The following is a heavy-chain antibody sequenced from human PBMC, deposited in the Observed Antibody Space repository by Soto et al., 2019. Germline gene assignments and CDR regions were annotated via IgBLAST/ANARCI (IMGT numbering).Heavy chain of an antibody. D-gene: IGHD6-6*01. CDR1: GYTFSGYY. Sequence: SVKVSFKASGYTFSGYYMHWVRQAPGQGLEWMGWINPNSGGTNYAQKFQGWVTMTRDTSISTAYMELSRLRSDDTAVYYCARDLVAARRSTLRGFYGMDVWGQGTTVTVSS. CDR2: INPNSGGT. J-gene: IGHJ6*02. V-gene: IGHV1-2*04. CDR3: ARDLVAARRSTLRGFYGMDV.